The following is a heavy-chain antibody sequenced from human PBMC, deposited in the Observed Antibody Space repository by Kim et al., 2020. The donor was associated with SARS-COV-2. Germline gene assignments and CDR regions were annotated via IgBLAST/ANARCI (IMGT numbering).Heavy chain of an antibody. J-gene: IGHJ3*02. D-gene: IGHD6-13*01. V-gene: IGHV4-4*02. Sequence: KSRVTISVDKSKNQFSLKLSSVTAADTAVYYCASRRIAAAGPQAIHAFDIWGQGTMVTVSS. CDR3: ASRRIAAAGPQAIHAFDI.